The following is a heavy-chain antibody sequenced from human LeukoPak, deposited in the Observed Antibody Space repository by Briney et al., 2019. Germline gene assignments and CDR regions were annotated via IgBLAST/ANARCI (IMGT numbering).Heavy chain of an antibody. CDR2: ISRSSSYI. V-gene: IGHV3-21*04. CDR1: GFIFSPYA. Sequence: PGGSLRLSCATSGFIFSPYAMHWVRQAPGKGLEWVSSISRSSSYIYYADSVKGRFTISTDNSKNTVYLQMNSLRAEDTAVYYCAKDRAAILGVLITSFDAFDIWGQGTMVTVSS. D-gene: IGHD3-3*01. J-gene: IGHJ3*02. CDR3: AKDRAAILGVLITSFDAFDI.